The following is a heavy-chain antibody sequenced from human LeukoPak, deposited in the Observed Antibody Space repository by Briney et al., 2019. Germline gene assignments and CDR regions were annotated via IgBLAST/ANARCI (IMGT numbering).Heavy chain of an antibody. Sequence: SETLSLTCTVSGGSINSYYWSWIRQPPGKGLEWIGYIYYSGSTNYNPSLKSRVTISVDTSKNQFSLKLSSVTAADTAVYYCARELAGTGGGYYYYYYMDVWGKGTTVTISS. CDR2: IYYSGST. CDR1: GGSINSYY. V-gene: IGHV4-59*01. D-gene: IGHD6-13*01. CDR3: ARELAGTGGGYYYYYYMDV. J-gene: IGHJ6*03.